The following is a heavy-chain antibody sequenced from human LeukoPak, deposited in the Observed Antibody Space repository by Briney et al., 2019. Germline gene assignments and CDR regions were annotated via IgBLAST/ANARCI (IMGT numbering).Heavy chain of an antibody. J-gene: IGHJ5*02. CDR2: IYYSGST. Sequence: SETLSLTCTVSGGSISSSSYYWGWLRQPPGKGLEWNGSIYYSGSTYYNPSLKSRVTISVDTPQNQFSLKLSSVSAADTAVYYCATDPFRERFGAFDPWGQGTLVTVSS. CDR3: ATDPFRERFGAFDP. V-gene: IGHV4-39*07. CDR1: GGSISSSSYY. D-gene: IGHD3-16*01.